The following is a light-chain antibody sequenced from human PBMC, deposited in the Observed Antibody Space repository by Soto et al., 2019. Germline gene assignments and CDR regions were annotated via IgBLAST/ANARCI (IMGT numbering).Light chain of an antibody. J-gene: IGLJ2*01. Sequence: QSALTQPPSASGSPGQSVTISCTGTSRDVGGYNYVSWYQQYPGKAPKLMIYEVSKRPSGVPDRFSGSKSGNTASLTVSGLQAEDEADYYCSSYAGSNNVVFGGGTKLPS. CDR3: SSYAGSNNVV. CDR1: SRDVGGYNY. CDR2: EVS. V-gene: IGLV2-8*01.